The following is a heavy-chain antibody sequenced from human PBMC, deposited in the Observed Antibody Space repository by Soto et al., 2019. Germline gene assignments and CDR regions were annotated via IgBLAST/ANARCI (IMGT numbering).Heavy chain of an antibody. CDR2: ISGSGGST. Sequence: PWGSLRLSCAASGFTFSNYAVTWVRQAPGKGLEWVSTISGSGGSTYYADSVKGRFTISRDNAENSLYLQMNSLRAEDTAVYYCARDYRADWGPGTLVTVSS. V-gene: IGHV3-23*01. CDR3: ARDYRAD. J-gene: IGHJ4*02. D-gene: IGHD1-26*01. CDR1: GFTFSNYA.